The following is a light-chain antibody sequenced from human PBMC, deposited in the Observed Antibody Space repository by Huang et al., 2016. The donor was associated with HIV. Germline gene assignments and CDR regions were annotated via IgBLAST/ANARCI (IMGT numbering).Light chain of an antibody. CDR1: QSLRHRNGLNY. CDR3: MEALQAPYT. V-gene: IGKV2-28*01. CDR2: LGS. J-gene: IGKJ2*01. Sequence: DAVMTQSPLSLPVPPGEPASISFRSSQSLRHRNGLNYLDWYLQKPGQSPQLLIHLGSSRASGVPDRFSGGGSGTDFSLNISRVEAEDAGIYYCMEALQAPYTFGQGTKLEI.